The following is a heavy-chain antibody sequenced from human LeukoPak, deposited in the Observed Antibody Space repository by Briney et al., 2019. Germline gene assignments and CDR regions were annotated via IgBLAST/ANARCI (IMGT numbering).Heavy chain of an antibody. CDR2: ISGNGGST. CDR1: GCTLSSYV. CDR3: AKGIELWLTYFDH. D-gene: IGHD5-18*01. V-gene: IGHV3-23*01. Sequence: PGGSLRLSCVASGCTLSSYVMNWVGRAPGKGLEWVSAISGNGGSTYYADSVKGRFTISRDNSKNTLSLQMNSLRAEDTAVYYCAKGIELWLTYFDHWGQGTLVTASS. J-gene: IGHJ4*02.